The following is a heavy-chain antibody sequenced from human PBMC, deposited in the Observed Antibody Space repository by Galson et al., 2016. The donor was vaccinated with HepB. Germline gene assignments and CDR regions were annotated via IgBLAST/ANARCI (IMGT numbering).Heavy chain of an antibody. CDR3: AHQSRGYNYGYVR. CDR1: GLSPRTSGEG. J-gene: IGHJ4*02. V-gene: IGHV2-5*01. Sequence: PALVKPTQTLTLTCTFSGLSPRTSGEGVAWIRQPPGKALEWLALVYWNDDKRYSPTLKSRLTITKDTSRNLVVLRMTNMEPVDTATYYCAHQSRGYNYGYVRWGQGTLVTVSS. D-gene: IGHD5-18*01. CDR2: VYWNDDK.